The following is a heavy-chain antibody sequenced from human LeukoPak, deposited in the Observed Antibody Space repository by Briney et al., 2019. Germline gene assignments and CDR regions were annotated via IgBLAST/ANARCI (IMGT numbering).Heavy chain of an antibody. Sequence: PSETLSLTCTVSGGSISSGGYYWSWIRQHPGKGLEWIGNIYYSGSTYYNPSLKSRVTISVDTSKNQFSLKLSSVTAADTAVYYCARGNIVATVLGYYYGMDVWGQGTTVTVSS. V-gene: IGHV4-31*03. D-gene: IGHD5-12*01. CDR1: GGSISSGGYY. J-gene: IGHJ6*02. CDR2: IYYSGST. CDR3: ARGNIVATVLGYYYGMDV.